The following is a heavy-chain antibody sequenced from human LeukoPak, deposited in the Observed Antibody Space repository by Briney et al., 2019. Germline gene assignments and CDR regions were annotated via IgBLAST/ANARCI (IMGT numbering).Heavy chain of an antibody. J-gene: IGHJ5*02. CDR3: ARGRSITIFGVDENSLPHSWFDP. Sequence: PSETLSLTCTVSGGSISSYYWSWIRQPPGKGLEWIGYIYYSGSTNYNPSLKSRVTISVDTSKNQFSLKLSSVTAADTAVYYCARGRSITIFGVDENSLPHSWFDPWGQGTLVTVSS. CDR2: IYYSGST. D-gene: IGHD3-3*01. CDR1: GGSISSYY. V-gene: IGHV4-59*01.